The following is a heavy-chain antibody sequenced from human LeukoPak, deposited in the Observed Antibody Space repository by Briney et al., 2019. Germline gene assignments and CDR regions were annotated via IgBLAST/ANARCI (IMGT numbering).Heavy chain of an antibody. CDR2: ISGSGGSI. J-gene: IGHJ4*02. Sequence: GGSLRLSCAASGFTFSSYAMIWVRHAPGKGLEWVSSISGSGGSIYYADSVKGRFTISRDNSKNTLYLQMNSLRVEDRAVYYCAISIAAPSDDYWGQGTLVTVSS. CDR3: AISIAAPSDDY. V-gene: IGHV3-23*01. D-gene: IGHD6-13*01. CDR1: GFTFSSYA.